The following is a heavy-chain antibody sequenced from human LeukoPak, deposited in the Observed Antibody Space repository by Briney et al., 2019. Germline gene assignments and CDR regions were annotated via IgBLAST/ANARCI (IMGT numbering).Heavy chain of an antibody. V-gene: IGHV1-2*02. Sequence: ASVKVSCKASGYTFTGYYMHWVRQAPGQGLEWMGWINPNSGGTNYAQKFQGRVTMTRDTSISTAYMELSRVRYDDTAVYYCARVLIRSIAVAGAEYFQHWGQGTLVTVFS. D-gene: IGHD6-19*01. CDR2: INPNSGGT. CDR3: ARVLIRSIAVAGAEYFQH. J-gene: IGHJ1*01. CDR1: GYTFTGYY.